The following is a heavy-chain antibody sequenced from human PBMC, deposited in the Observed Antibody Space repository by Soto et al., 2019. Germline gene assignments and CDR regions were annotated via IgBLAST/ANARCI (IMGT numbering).Heavy chain of an antibody. Sequence: ASVKVSCKASGGTFSNYVVNWVRQAPGQGLEWMGRIIPISGAANHAQKFQGRVTITADKSTSTSYMELSSLRSEDTAVYYCARDMTRTVVPYFDFWGQGTLVTVSS. CDR2: IIPISGAA. V-gene: IGHV1-69*06. CDR3: ARDMTRTVVPYFDF. J-gene: IGHJ4*02. D-gene: IGHD1-7*01. CDR1: GGTFSNYV.